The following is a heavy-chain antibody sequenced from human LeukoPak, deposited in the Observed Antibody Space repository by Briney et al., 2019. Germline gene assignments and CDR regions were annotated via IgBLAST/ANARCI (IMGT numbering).Heavy chain of an antibody. V-gene: IGHV1-69*13. Sequence: VASVKVSCKASGYTFTGYYMHWVRQAPGQGLEWMGGIIPIFGTANYAQKFQGRVTITADESTSTAYMELSSLRSEDTAVYYCARGSTNWNDVYDPWGQGTLVTVSS. CDR3: ARGSTNWNDVYDP. J-gene: IGHJ5*02. CDR1: GYTFTGYY. D-gene: IGHD1-1*01. CDR2: IIPIFGTA.